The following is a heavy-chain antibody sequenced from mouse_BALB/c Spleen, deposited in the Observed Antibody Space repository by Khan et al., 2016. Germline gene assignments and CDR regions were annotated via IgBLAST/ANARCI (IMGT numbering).Heavy chain of an antibody. CDR1: GFTFSSFG. Sequence: EVELVESGGGLVQPGGSLKLSCAASGFTFSSFGMHWVRQAPEKGLEWVAYISSGTGTTYYADTVKGRFTISRDNPKNTLFLQLTSLRSEDSAMSYYVRDRRSWFAYWGQGTLVTVSA. CDR2: ISSGTGTT. CDR3: VRDRRSWFAY. V-gene: IGHV5-17*02. J-gene: IGHJ3*01.